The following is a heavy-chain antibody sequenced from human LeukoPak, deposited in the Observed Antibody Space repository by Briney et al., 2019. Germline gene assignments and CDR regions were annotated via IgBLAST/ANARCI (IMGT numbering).Heavy chain of an antibody. D-gene: IGHD4-23*01. J-gene: IGHJ4*02. CDR2: IYSSGST. CDR1: GGSINSYY. CDR3: ARGGKATVVTM. V-gene: IGHV4-4*07. Sequence: SETLSLTCTVSGGSINSYYWCWSRQTAGEGQEWIGRIYSSGSTNYNPSLKSRVSMSVDTSKNQFSLQLTSVTAADTAVYYCARGGKATVVTMWGQGILVTVSS.